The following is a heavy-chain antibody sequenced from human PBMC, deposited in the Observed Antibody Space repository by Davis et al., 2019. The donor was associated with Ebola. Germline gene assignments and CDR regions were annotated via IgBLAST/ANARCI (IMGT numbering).Heavy chain of an antibody. CDR2: ISSDSDYI. CDR1: GFTFSTYS. Sequence: GGSLRLSCAASGFTFSTYSMSWVRQAPGKGLEWVSSISSDSDYIYYADSVKGRFTISRDNAKNSLYLQMNSLRAEDTAVYYCARRGIAVAGPDYWGQGTLVTVSS. V-gene: IGHV3-21*01. CDR3: ARRGIAVAGPDY. J-gene: IGHJ4*02. D-gene: IGHD6-19*01.